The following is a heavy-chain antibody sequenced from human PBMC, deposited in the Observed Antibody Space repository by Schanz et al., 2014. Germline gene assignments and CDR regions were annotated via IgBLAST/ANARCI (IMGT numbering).Heavy chain of an antibody. Sequence: QVQLVESGGGVVQPGRSLRLSCAGSGFSFSDYGMHWVRQAPGRGLEWVAVISYHGSERSYADSVKGRFTISRDNSKNDLYLQMNSLRTEDTAVYFCAKSYDTSGYSGFDYWGQGTLVTVSS. V-gene: IGHV3-30*18. CDR1: GFSFSDYG. J-gene: IGHJ4*02. CDR2: ISYHGSER. D-gene: IGHD3-22*01. CDR3: AKSYDTSGYSGFDY.